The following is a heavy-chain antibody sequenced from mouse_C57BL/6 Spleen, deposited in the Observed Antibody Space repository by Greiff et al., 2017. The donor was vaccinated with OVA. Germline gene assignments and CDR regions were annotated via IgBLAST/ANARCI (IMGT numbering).Heavy chain of an antibody. J-gene: IGHJ4*01. CDR3: ASIYDYDEVDAMDY. D-gene: IGHD2-4*01. V-gene: IGHV2-2*01. CDR2: IWSGGST. CDR1: GFSLTSYG. Sequence: QVQLQQSGPGLVQPSQSLSITCTVSGFSLTSYGVHWVRQSPGKGLEWLGVIWSGGSTDYNAAFISRLSISKDNSKSQVFFKMNRLQADDTAIYYCASIYDYDEVDAMDYWGQGTSVTVSS.